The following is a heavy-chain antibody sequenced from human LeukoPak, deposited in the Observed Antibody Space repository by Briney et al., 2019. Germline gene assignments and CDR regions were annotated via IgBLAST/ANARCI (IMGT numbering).Heavy chain of an antibody. J-gene: IGHJ5*02. CDR1: GGSISSSSYY. Sequence: PSETLSLTCTVSGGSISSSSYYWGWIRQPPGKGLEWIGSIYYSGSTYYNPSLKSRVTISVDTSKNQFSLKLSSVTAADTAVYYCASIAVADPNWFDPWGQGTLVTVSS. D-gene: IGHD6-19*01. CDR3: ASIAVADPNWFDP. CDR2: IYYSGST. V-gene: IGHV4-39*07.